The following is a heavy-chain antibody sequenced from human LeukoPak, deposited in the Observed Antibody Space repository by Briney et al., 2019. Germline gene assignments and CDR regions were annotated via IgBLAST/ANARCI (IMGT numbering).Heavy chain of an antibody. D-gene: IGHD1-26*01. CDR2: IYYSGST. J-gene: IGHJ4*02. Sequence: SETLSLTRSVSGGSITYSHYYWGWVRQPPGKGLEWIGGIYYSGSTYYNRSLKSRVTISVDTSRNEFSLRLSSVTAADTALYFCARQSGSYGGILDNWGQGILGTVSS. CDR3: ARQSGSYGGILDN. CDR1: GGSITYSHYY. V-gene: IGHV4-39*01.